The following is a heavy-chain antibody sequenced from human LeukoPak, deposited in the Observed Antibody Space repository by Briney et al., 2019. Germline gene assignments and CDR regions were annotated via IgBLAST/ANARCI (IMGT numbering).Heavy chain of an antibody. CDR2: ISGSGGST. V-gene: IGHV3-23*01. J-gene: IGHJ4*02. D-gene: IGHD6-6*01. CDR3: AKGSSSFLHFDY. Sequence: GGSLRLSCAAPGFTFSSYAMSWVRQAPGKGLEWVSAISGSGGSTYYADSVKGRFTISRDNSKNTLYLQMNSLRAEDTAVYYCAKGSSSFLHFDYWGQGTLVTVSS. CDR1: GFTFSSYA.